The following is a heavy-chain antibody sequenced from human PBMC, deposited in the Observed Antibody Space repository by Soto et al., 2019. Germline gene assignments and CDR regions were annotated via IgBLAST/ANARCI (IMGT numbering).Heavy chain of an antibody. CDR2: IWYGGSNK. Sequence: GGSLRLSCAASGFTFSSYGMHWVRQAPGKGLEWVAVIWYGGSNKYYADSVKGRFTISRDNSKNTLYLQMNSLRAEDTAVYYCARDYRGYGMDVWGQGTTVTVSS. CDR3: ARDYRGYGMDV. J-gene: IGHJ6*02. V-gene: IGHV3-33*01. CDR1: GFTFSSYG. D-gene: IGHD4-4*01.